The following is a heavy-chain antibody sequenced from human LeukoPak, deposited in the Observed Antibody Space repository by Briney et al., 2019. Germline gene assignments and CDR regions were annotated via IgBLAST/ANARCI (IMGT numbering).Heavy chain of an antibody. CDR1: GYTFTGYY. V-gene: IGHV1-2*04. D-gene: IGHD6-13*01. J-gene: IGHJ4*02. CDR3: ARDQIGVAAAAY. Sequence: ASVKVSCKASGYTFTGYYMHWVRQAPGQGLEWMGWINPNSGGTNYAQKFQGWVTMTRDTSISTAYMELSRLRSEDTALYYCARDQIGVAAAAYWGQGTLVTVSS. CDR2: INPNSGGT.